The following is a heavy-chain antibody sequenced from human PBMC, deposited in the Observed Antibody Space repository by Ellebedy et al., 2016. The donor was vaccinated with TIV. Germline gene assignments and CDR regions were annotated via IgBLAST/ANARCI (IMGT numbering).Heavy chain of an antibody. CDR2: IYYSGST. Sequence: SETLSLXXTVSGGSISSYYWSWIRQPPGKGLEWIGYIYYSGSTNYNPSLKSRVTVSVDTSKNQFSLKLSSVTAADTAVYYCASGTNYDILTGAYGMDVWGQGTTVTVSS. D-gene: IGHD3-9*01. CDR1: GGSISSYY. CDR3: ASGTNYDILTGAYGMDV. J-gene: IGHJ6*02. V-gene: IGHV4-59*01.